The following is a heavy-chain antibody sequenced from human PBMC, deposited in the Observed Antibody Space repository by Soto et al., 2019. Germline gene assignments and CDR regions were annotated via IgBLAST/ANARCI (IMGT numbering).Heavy chain of an antibody. CDR3: ARDAPNTLYDFWGGYYDYYYYGMDV. CDR2: ISAYNGNT. Sequence: QVQLVQSGAEVKKPGASVKVSCKASGYTFTSYGISWVRQAPGQGLEWMGWISAYNGNTNYAQKLQGRVTMTTDTSTGTGYMELMSLISGDPAVYYCARDAPNTLYDFWGGYYDYYYYGMDVWGQGTTVTVSS. V-gene: IGHV1-18*01. D-gene: IGHD3-3*01. CDR1: GYTFTSYG. J-gene: IGHJ6*02.